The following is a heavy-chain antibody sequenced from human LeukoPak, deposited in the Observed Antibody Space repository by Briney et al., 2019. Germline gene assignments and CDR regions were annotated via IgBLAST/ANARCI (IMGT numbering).Heavy chain of an antibody. Sequence: GGSLRLSCAASGFTFSNYDMNWVRQAPGKGLEWVSYISSSSSIVYYADSVKGRFTMSRDNAKNSLFLQMNSLRAEDTAVYYCAKAYCGGDCLGYFDYWGQGTLVTVSS. CDR2: ISSSSSIV. CDR1: GFTFSNYD. CDR3: AKAYCGGDCLGYFDY. D-gene: IGHD2-21*02. J-gene: IGHJ4*02. V-gene: IGHV3-48*04.